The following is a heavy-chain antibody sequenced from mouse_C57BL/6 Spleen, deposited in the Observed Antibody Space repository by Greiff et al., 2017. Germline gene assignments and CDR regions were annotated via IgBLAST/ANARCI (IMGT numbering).Heavy chain of an antibody. Sequence: VKLMESGPGLVAPSQSLSITCTVSGFSLTSYGVDWVRQSPGKGLEWLGVIWGVGSTNYNSALKSRLSISKDNSKSQVFLKMSSLQTDDTARYYCGRGGSSPAWFAYWGQGTLVTVSA. CDR1: GFSLTSYG. J-gene: IGHJ3*01. V-gene: IGHV2-6*01. CDR3: GRGGSSPAWFAY. D-gene: IGHD1-1*01. CDR2: IWGVGST.